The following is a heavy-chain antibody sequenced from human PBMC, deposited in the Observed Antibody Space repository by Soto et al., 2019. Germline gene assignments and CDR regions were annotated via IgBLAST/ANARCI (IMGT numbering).Heavy chain of an antibody. Sequence: QGQLVQSGAEVKKPGASVKLSCKASGFTFSNYGLNWVRQAPGQGLEWMGWVSANNGHTNYAQNLQGRVSMTTDTSTSTAYMELRGLTFDDTAVYYCARDIESVTAKHFFYYYAMDGWGQGTTVTVSS. V-gene: IGHV1-18*01. CDR2: VSANNGHT. D-gene: IGHD2-8*01. CDR3: ARDIESVTAKHFFYYYAMDG. CDR1: GFTFSNYG. J-gene: IGHJ6*02.